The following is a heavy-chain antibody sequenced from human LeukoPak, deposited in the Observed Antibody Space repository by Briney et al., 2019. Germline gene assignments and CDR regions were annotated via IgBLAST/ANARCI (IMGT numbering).Heavy chain of an antibody. CDR1: GFTSSNCG. CDR3: AKHLPQQKSYDG. D-gene: IGHD5-12*01. CDR2: ISSSSGNT. V-gene: IGHV3-23*01. Sequence: PGGFVRLSCAASGFTSSNCGMSWVRQAPGKGLEWVSAISSSSGNTYHADSVKGRFTISRDNSKNTLYLQMNSLRAEDTALYYCAKHLPQQKSYDGWGQGTLVTVSS. J-gene: IGHJ4*02.